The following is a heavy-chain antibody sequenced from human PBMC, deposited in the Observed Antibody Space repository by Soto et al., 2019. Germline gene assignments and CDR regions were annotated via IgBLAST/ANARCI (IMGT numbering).Heavy chain of an antibody. CDR3: ARSIRGPRRFNGMDV. D-gene: IGHD1-20*01. CDR2: IERDDDDK. J-gene: IGHJ6*02. CDR1: GFSLTSPGMC. V-gene: IGHV2-70*13. Sequence: SCPTLVNPTETLTLTCTFSGFSLTSPGMCVSWIRQPPGKALEWLALIERDDDDKYYSTSLKTRLTISKDTRKNQVVLTMANMDPVDTGTYYCARSIRGPRRFNGMDVWGQGTTVTVSS.